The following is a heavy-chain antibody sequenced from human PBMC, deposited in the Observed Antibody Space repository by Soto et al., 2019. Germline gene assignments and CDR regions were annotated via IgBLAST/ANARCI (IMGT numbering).Heavy chain of an antibody. CDR1: GYTFTSYG. CDR2: ISAYNGNT. Sequence: ASVKVSCKDSGYTFTSYGISWVRQTPGQGLEWMGWISAYNGNTNYAQKLQGRVTMTTDTSTSTAYMELRSLRSDDTAVYYCARIVLRYYYYYYGMDVWGQGTTVTVS. D-gene: IGHD3-3*01. V-gene: IGHV1-18*01. J-gene: IGHJ6*02. CDR3: ARIVLRYYYYYYGMDV.